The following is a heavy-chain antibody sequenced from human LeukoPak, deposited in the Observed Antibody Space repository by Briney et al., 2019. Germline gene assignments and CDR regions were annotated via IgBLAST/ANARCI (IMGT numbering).Heavy chain of an antibody. J-gene: IGHJ3*02. Sequence: PSETLSLTCSVSGGSISTTTYYWGWIRQPPGKGLEWIGSMHYSGNAYYKSSLKSRVTISLDTSKNQFSLSLSSVTAADTAVYYCARWEVRLNAFEMWGQGTMVTVSS. CDR2: MHYSGNA. CDR3: ARWEVRLNAFEM. CDR1: GGSISTTTYY. V-gene: IGHV4-39*07. D-gene: IGHD3-10*01.